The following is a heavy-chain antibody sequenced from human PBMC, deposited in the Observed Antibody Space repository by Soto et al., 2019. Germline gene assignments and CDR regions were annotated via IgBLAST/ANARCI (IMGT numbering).Heavy chain of an antibody. CDR1: GYTFTSYG. Sequence: ASVKVSCKASGYTFTSYGISWVRQAPGQGLEWMGWISAYNDNTIYTQKLQGRVTMTTDTSTSTAYMELRSLRSDDTAVYYCARGVDCSGGSCFSFYYYYYGFDVWGQGTTVTVSS. D-gene: IGHD2-15*01. V-gene: IGHV1-18*04. CDR2: ISAYNDNT. J-gene: IGHJ6*02. CDR3: ARGVDCSGGSCFSFYYYYYGFDV.